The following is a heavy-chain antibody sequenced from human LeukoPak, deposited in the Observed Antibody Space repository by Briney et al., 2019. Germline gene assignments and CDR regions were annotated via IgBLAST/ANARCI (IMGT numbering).Heavy chain of an antibody. CDR2: IYYSGST. Sequence: SETLSLTCTVSGGSISSYYWSWIRQPPEKGLEWIGYIYYSGSTNYNPSLKSRVTISLDTSKNQFSLKLGSVTAADTAVYYCARGGGMTAVDYWGQGTLVTVSS. V-gene: IGHV4-59*08. CDR3: ARGGGMTAVDY. CDR1: GGSISSYY. J-gene: IGHJ4*02. D-gene: IGHD6-13*01.